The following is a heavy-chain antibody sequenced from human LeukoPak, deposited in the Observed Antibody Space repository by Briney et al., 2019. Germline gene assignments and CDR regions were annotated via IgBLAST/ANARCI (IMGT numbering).Heavy chain of an antibody. J-gene: IGHJ3*02. CDR1: GFTFSSYS. D-gene: IGHD3-3*01. V-gene: IGHV3-21*01. Sequence: PGGSLRLSCAASGFTFSSYSMNWVRQAPGKGLEWVSSISSSSSYIYYADSVKGRFTISRDNAKNSLYLQMNSLRAEDTAVYYCARDEEDFWSGSRGAFDIWGQGTMVTVSS. CDR3: ARDEEDFWSGSRGAFDI. CDR2: ISSSSSYI.